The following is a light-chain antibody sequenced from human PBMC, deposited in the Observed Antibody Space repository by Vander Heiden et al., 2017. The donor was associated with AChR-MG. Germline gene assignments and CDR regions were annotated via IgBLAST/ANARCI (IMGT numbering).Light chain of an antibody. CDR3: QSYDISLSAAV. CDR1: SSHIRAAYD. J-gene: IGLJ2*01. V-gene: IGLV1-40*01. Sequence: QSVLTQPPSVSGAPGHRVTIPCPGTSSHIRAAYDVQGSQQLPGTAPTPLIYGNSNRPSGVPDRFSASKSDTSASLAVTGLHPDDEAVYYCQSYDISLSAAVFGGGTKLTVL. CDR2: GNS.